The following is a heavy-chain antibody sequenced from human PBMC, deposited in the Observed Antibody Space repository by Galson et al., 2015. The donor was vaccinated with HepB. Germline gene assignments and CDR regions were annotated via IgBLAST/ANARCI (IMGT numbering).Heavy chain of an antibody. CDR1: GFTFRSYA. V-gene: IGHV3-30-3*01. CDR2: ISYDAGNE. CDR3: ARDGNRRYFDY. J-gene: IGHJ4*02. Sequence: SLRLSCAASGFTFRSYAMHWVRQAPGKGLEWVALISYDAGNENYADSVKGRCTISRDNSKNTLYLLMTTLRADDTAVYYCARDGNRRYFDYWGQGTLVTVSS.